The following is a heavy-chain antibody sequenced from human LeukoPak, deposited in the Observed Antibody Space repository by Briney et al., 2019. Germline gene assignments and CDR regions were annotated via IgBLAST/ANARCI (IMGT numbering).Heavy chain of an antibody. CDR1: GGSISSSSLY. Sequence: PSETLSLTCTVSGGSISSSSLYWGWIRQPPGKGLEWIGIIYYSGSTYYNPSLKSRVTLSVDTSKNQFSLKLSSVTAADTAVYYCARRPPKMVGDVAAFDIWGQGTMVTVSS. V-gene: IGHV4-39*01. CDR3: ARRPPKMVGDVAAFDI. J-gene: IGHJ3*02. D-gene: IGHD1-26*01. CDR2: IYYSGST.